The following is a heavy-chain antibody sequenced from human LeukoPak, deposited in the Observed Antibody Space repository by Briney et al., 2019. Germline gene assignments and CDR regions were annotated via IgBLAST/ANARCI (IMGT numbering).Heavy chain of an antibody. CDR1: GFTFSSYW. CDR3: ARDKRGGCGGDCFTFDY. J-gene: IGHJ4*02. CDR2: IKQDGSEK. D-gene: IGHD2-21*01. Sequence: GGSLRLSCAASGFTFSSYWMSWVRQAPGKGLEWVANIKQDGSEKYYVDSVKGRFTISRDNAKNSLYLQMNSLRAEDTAVYYCARDKRGGCGGDCFTFDYWGQGTLVTVSS. V-gene: IGHV3-7*01.